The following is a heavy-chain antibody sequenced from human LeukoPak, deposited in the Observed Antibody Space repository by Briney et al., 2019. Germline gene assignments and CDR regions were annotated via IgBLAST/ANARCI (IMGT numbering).Heavy chain of an antibody. D-gene: IGHD1-26*01. V-gene: IGHV3-23*01. J-gene: IGHJ3*02. CDR3: AKVFSGSYVLDAFDI. CDR2: ITGAGSVS. CDR1: GFTFSSYA. Sequence: GGSLRLSCVASGFTFSSYAMNWVRQAPGKGLEWVSSITGAGSVSYSADSVRGRFTISRDNSKNTLSLQMNSLRAEDTAGYYCAKVFSGSYVLDAFDIWGQGTMVTVSS.